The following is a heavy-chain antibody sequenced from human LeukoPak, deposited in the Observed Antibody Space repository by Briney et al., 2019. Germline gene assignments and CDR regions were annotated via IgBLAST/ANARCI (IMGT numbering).Heavy chain of an antibody. CDR1: GGSISSGGYS. Sequence: PSQTLSLTCAVSGGSISSGGYSWSWIRQPPGKGLEWIGYIYHSGSTYYNPSLKSRVTISVDRSKNQFSLKLSSVTAADTAVYYCARTAANTYYYFDYLGQGTLVTVSS. CDR3: ARTAANTYYYFDY. CDR2: IYHSGST. J-gene: IGHJ4*02. D-gene: IGHD2-2*01. V-gene: IGHV4-30-2*01.